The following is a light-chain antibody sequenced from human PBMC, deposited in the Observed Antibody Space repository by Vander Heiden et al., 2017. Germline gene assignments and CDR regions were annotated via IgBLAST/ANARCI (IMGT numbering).Light chain of an antibody. Sequence: QSALTQPAAVSGSPGQSITISYAITSSYVGSYNHVSSYQRHLGKAPKLMIYEGSKRTSGVSNSFSGSKSGITASLTISGLKAEDGAVYYCCSYAGSSTYVLFGGGTKPTVL. CDR3: CSYAGSSTYVL. CDR2: EGS. CDR1: SSYVGSYNH. V-gene: IGLV2-23*01. J-gene: IGLJ2*01.